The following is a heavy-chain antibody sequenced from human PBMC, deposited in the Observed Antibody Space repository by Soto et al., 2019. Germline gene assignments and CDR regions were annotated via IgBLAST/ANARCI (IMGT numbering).Heavy chain of an antibody. J-gene: IGHJ4*02. CDR3: AKVYYYDSSGYSALDY. V-gene: IGHV1-46*01. Sequence: ASVKVSCKTSGYTFVDYFIHWVRQAPGQGLEWMGIISLRHHSTSYAQKFQDRLSVTRDPSSTTIYMELSSLRSEDTAVYYCAKVYYYDSSGYSALDYWGQGTLVTVSS. D-gene: IGHD3-22*01. CDR1: GYTFVDYF. CDR2: ISLRHHST.